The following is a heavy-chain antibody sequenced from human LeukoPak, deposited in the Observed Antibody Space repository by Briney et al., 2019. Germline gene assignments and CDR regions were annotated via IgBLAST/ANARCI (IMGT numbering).Heavy chain of an antibody. V-gene: IGHV3-11*04. CDR3: ARNIVVVPAAPYFDY. D-gene: IGHD2-2*01. J-gene: IGHJ4*02. CDR2: ISSSGSTI. CDR1: GFTFGDYY. Sequence: GGSLRLSCAASGFTFGDYYMSWICQAPGKGLEWVSYISSSGSTIYYADSVKGRFTISRDNAKNSLYLQMNSLRAEDTAVYYCARNIVVVPAAPYFDYWGQGTLVTVSS.